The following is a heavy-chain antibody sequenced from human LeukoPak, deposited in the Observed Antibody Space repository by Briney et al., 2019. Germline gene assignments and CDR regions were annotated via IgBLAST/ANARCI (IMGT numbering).Heavy chain of an antibody. CDR3: ARGGYNYAAAY. V-gene: IGHV4-39*01. CDR2: LYYGGST. Sequence: PSETLSLTCTVSGGSISSSGYYWGWIRQPPGKGLEWIGCLYYGGSTYYNPSLKSRVTISADTSKNQFSLKLTSVTAADTAVYYCARGGYNYAAAYWGQGTLVTVSS. D-gene: IGHD5-24*01. J-gene: IGHJ4*02. CDR1: GGSISSSGYY.